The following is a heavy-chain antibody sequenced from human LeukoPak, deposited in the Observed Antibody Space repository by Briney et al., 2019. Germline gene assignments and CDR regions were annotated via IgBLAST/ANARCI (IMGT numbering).Heavy chain of an antibody. CDR3: AKRDTATGGSYYFDY. J-gene: IGHJ4*02. CDR1: GLTFSSYG. V-gene: IGHV3-30*02. CDR2: IRYDGSNK. Sequence: GGSLSLSCAAYGLTFSSYGTEWVPPAPGRGLERGVLIRYDGSNKYYAASVKSRFTVSGNNSNTTVYLQMNSLRAEDTAVYYCAKRDTATGGSYYFDYWGQGTLVTVSS. D-gene: IGHD5-18*01.